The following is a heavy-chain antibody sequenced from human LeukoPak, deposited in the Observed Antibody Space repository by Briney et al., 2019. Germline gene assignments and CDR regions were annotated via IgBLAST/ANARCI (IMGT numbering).Heavy chain of an antibody. CDR3: ATGGGGSYYEFDY. CDR1: GFTFSTYW. J-gene: IGHJ4*02. CDR2: IKQDGSEK. Sequence: GGSLRLSCAASGFTFSTYWMSWVRQAPGKGLEWVANIKQDGSEKYYVDSVKGRFTISRDNAKNSLYLQMNSLRAEDTAVYYCATGGGGSYYEFDYWGQGTLVTVSS. V-gene: IGHV3-7*01. D-gene: IGHD1-26*01.